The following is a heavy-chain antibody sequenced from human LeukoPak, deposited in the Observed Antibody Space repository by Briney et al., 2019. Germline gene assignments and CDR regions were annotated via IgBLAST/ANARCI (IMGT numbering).Heavy chain of an antibody. Sequence: GASVKVSCKASGYTFTSYGISWVRQAPGQGLEWMGWISAYNGNTNYAQKLQGRVTMTTDTSTSTAYMELRSLRSDDTAVYYCARDLTVRGVILMGYWGQGTLVTVPS. J-gene: IGHJ4*02. CDR2: ISAYNGNT. CDR3: ARDLTVRGVILMGY. D-gene: IGHD3-10*01. CDR1: GYTFTSYG. V-gene: IGHV1-18*01.